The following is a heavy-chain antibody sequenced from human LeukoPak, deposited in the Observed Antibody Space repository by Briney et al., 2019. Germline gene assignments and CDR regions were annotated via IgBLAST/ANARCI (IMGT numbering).Heavy chain of an antibody. D-gene: IGHD2-15*01. Sequence: PSETLSLTCAVYGGSFSGYYWSWIRQPPGKGLEWIGEINHSGSTNYNPSLKSRVTISVDTSKNQFSLKLSSVTAADTAVYYCARGPGDIVVVVAATPLDYWGQGTLVTVSS. V-gene: IGHV4-34*01. CDR3: ARGPGDIVVVVAATPLDY. CDR1: GGSFSGYY. J-gene: IGHJ4*02. CDR2: INHSGST.